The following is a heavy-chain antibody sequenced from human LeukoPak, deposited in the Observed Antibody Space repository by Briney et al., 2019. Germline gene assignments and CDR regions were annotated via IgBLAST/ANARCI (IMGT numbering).Heavy chain of an antibody. CDR3: VKITSVTGGDC. CDR2: ISSNGGSS. Sequence: GGSLPLSCSASGFTFSAYAMYWVRQAPGRGLEYVSGISSNGGSSFYADSVKGRFTISRDNSKNTLYLQMSSLRAEDTAVYYCVKITSVTGGDCWGQGTRLTVSS. CDR1: GFTFSAYA. V-gene: IGHV3-64D*09. J-gene: IGHJ4*02. D-gene: IGHD1-1*01.